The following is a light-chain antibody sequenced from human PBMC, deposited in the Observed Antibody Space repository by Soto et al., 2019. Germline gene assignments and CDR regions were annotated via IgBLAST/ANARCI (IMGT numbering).Light chain of an antibody. J-gene: IGLJ3*02. CDR1: SSDVCGYNY. Sequence: QSVLTQPRSVSGSPGQSVTISCTGTSSDVCGYNYVSWYQQHPGKAPKLMIYDVSKRPSGVPYRFSGSKSGNTASLTISGLQAEDEADYYCCSYAGSYTWVFGGGTKLTVL. CDR3: CSYAGSYTWV. V-gene: IGLV2-11*01. CDR2: DVS.